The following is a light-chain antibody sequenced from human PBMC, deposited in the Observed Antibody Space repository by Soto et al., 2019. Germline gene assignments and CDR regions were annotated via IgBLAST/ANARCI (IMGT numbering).Light chain of an antibody. J-gene: IGKJ4*01. CDR2: GAS. CDR1: QDISTL. Sequence: DIQMTQSPSSVSASIGDTVTITCRASQDISTLLAWYQQKPGNAPKLLIYGASTLESGVPSRFSGRGSGTDFTLTISSLQPEDFATYFCQQADSFPLTFGGGTKVEMK. CDR3: QQADSFPLT. V-gene: IGKV1D-12*01.